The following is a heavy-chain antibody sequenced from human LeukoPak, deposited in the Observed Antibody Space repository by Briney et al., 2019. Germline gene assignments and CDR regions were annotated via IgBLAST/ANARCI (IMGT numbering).Heavy chain of an antibody. V-gene: IGHV6-1*01. CDR3: ARDLEGGYLWGGFRYPGSPAYRSESDEYGLDV. Sequence: SQTLSLTCAISGDSVSANGAAWNWIRQSPSRGLEWLGRTYYRSKWYNDYAVSVKSRITINPDTSKNQFSLQLYSVTPEDTAVYYCARDLEGGYLWGGFRYPGSPAYRSESDEYGLDVWGQGTTVTASS. CDR1: GDSVSANGAA. J-gene: IGHJ6*02. CDR2: TYYRSKWYN. D-gene: IGHD3-16*02.